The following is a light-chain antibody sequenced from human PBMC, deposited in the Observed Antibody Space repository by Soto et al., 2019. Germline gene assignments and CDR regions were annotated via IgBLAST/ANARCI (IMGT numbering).Light chain of an antibody. Sequence: QSALTQPASVSGSPGQSITISCTGTSSDVGGYNYVSWYQQHPRKAPKLMIYDVSNRPSGVSNRFSGSKSGNTASLTISGLQAEDEADYYCSSYTSSSTGVFGTGTKLTVL. CDR2: DVS. V-gene: IGLV2-14*01. CDR3: SSYTSSSTGV. J-gene: IGLJ1*01. CDR1: SSDVGGYNY.